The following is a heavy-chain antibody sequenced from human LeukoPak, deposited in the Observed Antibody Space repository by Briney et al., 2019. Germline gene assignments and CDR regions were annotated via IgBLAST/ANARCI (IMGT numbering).Heavy chain of an antibody. J-gene: IGHJ5*02. CDR2: IDPNSGGT. CDR3: ARGKTDSSSWYPNWFDP. V-gene: IGHV1-2*02. CDR1: GYTFTGYY. Sequence: ASVKVSCKASGYTFTGYYMHWVRQAPGQGLEWMGWIDPNSGGTNYAQKFQGRVTMTRDTSISTAYMELSRLRSDDTAVYYCARGKTDSSSWYPNWFDPWGQGTLVTVSS. D-gene: IGHD6-13*01.